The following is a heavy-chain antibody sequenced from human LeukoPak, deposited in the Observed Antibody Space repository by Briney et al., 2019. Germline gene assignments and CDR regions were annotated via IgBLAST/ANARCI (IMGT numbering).Heavy chain of an antibody. Sequence: PSETLSLSCNVSGASLSSYYWDWLRQTPGKGLEWIGYISDTGKTETTPSLKSRVTISLDGPNNHFSLRLRSVTAADSAVYYCATGYYEPFATWGPGILVTVSS. CDR1: GASLSSYY. CDR3: ATGYYEPFAT. J-gene: IGHJ5*02. D-gene: IGHD1-26*01. V-gene: IGHV4-59*01. CDR2: ISDTGKT.